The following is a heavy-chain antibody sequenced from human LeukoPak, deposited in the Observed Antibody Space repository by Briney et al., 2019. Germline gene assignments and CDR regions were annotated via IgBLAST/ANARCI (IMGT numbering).Heavy chain of an antibody. J-gene: IGHJ4*02. Sequence: AESLQIPSKDSGYSFTSYWIGWVRQMPGTGLEWMGIIYPGDSDTRYSPSFQGQVTISADKSINTAYLQWSSLKASDTAIYYCARRGEAMDPFDYWGQGALFTVSS. CDR1: GYSFTSYW. V-gene: IGHV5-51*01. CDR3: ARRGEAMDPFDY. D-gene: IGHD5-18*01. CDR2: IYPGDSDT.